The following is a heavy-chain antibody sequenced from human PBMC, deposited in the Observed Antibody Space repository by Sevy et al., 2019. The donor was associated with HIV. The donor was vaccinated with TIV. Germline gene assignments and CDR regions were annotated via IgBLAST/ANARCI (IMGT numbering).Heavy chain of an antibody. CDR1: RFTFSTYA. V-gene: IGHV3-23*01. CDR3: AKEAPGYNYDTSGSFDY. Sequence: GGSLRLSCAASRFTFSTYAMSWVRQAPGKGLEWVSAITGSGGTTYYVDSVRGRFTISRDNSKSTLFLQMNSLIAEDTAVYYCAKEAPGYNYDTSGSFDYWGQGILVTVSS. J-gene: IGHJ4*02. CDR2: ITGSGGTT. D-gene: IGHD3-22*01.